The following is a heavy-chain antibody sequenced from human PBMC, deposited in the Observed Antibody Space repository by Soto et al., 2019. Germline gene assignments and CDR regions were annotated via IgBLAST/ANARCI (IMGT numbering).Heavy chain of an antibody. CDR3: ARDANKTSITIFGVVTVSDY. J-gene: IGHJ4*02. V-gene: IGHV3-7*01. CDR1: GFTFSSYW. Sequence: PWGSLRLSCAASGFTFSSYWMSWVRQAPGKGLEWVANIKQDGSEKYYVDSVKGRFTISRDNAKNSLYLQMNSLRAEDTAVYYCARDANKTSITIFGVVTVSDYWGQGTLVTVSS. D-gene: IGHD3-3*01. CDR2: IKQDGSEK.